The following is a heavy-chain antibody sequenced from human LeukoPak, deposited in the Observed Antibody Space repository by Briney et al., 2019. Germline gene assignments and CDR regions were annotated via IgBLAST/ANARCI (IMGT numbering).Heavy chain of an antibody. CDR2: MNPNSGNT. CDR3: ARGDPITIFGVVISYYYGMDV. Sequence: ASVKVSCKASGYTFTSYDINWVRQATGQGLEWMGWMNPNSGNTGYAQKFQGRVTMTRNTSICTAYMELSSLRSEDTAVYYCARGDPITIFGVVISYYYGMDVWGQGTTVTVSS. V-gene: IGHV1-8*01. D-gene: IGHD3-3*01. J-gene: IGHJ6*02. CDR1: GYTFTSYD.